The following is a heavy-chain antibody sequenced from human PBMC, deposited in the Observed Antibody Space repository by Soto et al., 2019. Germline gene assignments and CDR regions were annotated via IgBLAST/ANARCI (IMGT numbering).Heavy chain of an antibody. CDR2: ISAYNGNT. CDR3: ARPYGSGSLNWFDP. CDR1: GYTFTIYG. Sequence: ASVKVSCKASGYTFTIYGISWVRQAPGQGLEWMGWISAYNGNTNYAQKLQGRFTISRDNAKNSLYLQMNSLRDEDTAVYYCARPYGSGSLNWFDPWGQGTLVTVSS. J-gene: IGHJ5*01. V-gene: IGHV1-18*01. D-gene: IGHD3-10*01.